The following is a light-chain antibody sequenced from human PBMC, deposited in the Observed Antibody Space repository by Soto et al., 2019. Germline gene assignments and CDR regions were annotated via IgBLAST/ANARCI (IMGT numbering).Light chain of an antibody. J-gene: IGKJ5*01. CDR1: QSVSSN. CDR2: GAS. V-gene: IGKV3-15*01. CDR3: QQYNNWPPSIT. Sequence: DIVLTQSPATLSLSPGARAPLSCRASQSVSSNLAWYQQKPGQAPRLLIYGASTRATGIPARFSGSGSGTEFTLTISSLQSEDFAVYYCQQYNNWPPSITFGQGTRLENK.